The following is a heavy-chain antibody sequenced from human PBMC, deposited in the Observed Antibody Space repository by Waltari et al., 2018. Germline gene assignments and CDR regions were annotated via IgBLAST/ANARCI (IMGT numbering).Heavy chain of an antibody. J-gene: IGHJ4*02. CDR3: ARVPRRFGEFTPMNYFDY. CDR2: INPNSGDT. D-gene: IGHD3-10*01. V-gene: IGHV1-2*02. Sequence: QVQLVQSGAEVKKSGASVKVSCKASGYSFTGYYMHWVRQAPGQGLEWMGWINPNSGDTNYAQKFQGRVTMTRDTSITTAYMDLRSLRADDTALYYCARVPRRFGEFTPMNYFDYWGQGTLVTVSS. CDR1: GYSFTGYY.